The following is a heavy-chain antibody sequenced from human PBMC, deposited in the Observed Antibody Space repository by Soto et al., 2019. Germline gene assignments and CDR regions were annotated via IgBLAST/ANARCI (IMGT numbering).Heavy chain of an antibody. V-gene: IGHV3-33*01. CDR2: IWYDGSNK. D-gene: IGHD5-18*01. CDR3: ARGGDTAMVTNFDY. Sequence: PGGSLRLSCAASGFTFSSYGMHWVRQAPGKGLEWVAVIWYDGSNKYYADSVKGRFTISRDNSKNTLYLQMNSLRAEDTAVYYCARGGDTAMVTNFDYWGQGTLVTVSS. J-gene: IGHJ4*02. CDR1: GFTFSSYG.